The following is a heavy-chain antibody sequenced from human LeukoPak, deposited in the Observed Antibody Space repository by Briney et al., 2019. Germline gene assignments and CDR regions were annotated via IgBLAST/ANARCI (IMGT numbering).Heavy chain of an antibody. V-gene: IGHV3-30*03. J-gene: IGHJ4*02. CDR3: ARDRLHYDSLTGYPAD. CDR1: GFIFSSYD. Sequence: GGSLRLSCAVSGFIFSSYDMHWVRQAPGKGLEWVAVISYDGSNKYYADSVKGRFTISRDNSTNTLYLQMNSLRAEDTAVYFCARDRLHYDSLTGYPADWGQGTLVTVSS. D-gene: IGHD3-9*01. CDR2: ISYDGSNK.